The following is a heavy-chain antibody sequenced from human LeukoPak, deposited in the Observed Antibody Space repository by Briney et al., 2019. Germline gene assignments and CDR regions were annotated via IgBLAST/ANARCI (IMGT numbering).Heavy chain of an antibody. J-gene: IGHJ4*02. Sequence: GGPLRLSCSASGFTFSTYFMHWVRQAPGKGLECVSAITGSGGRTYYADSVKGRFTISSDNSKNTLYLQMSSLRAEDTALLYCVGGERGGSSGYYDSWGQGTLVTVSS. V-gene: IGHV3-64D*06. CDR3: VGGERGGSSGYYDS. D-gene: IGHD3-22*01. CDR2: ITGSGGRT. CDR1: GFTFSTYF.